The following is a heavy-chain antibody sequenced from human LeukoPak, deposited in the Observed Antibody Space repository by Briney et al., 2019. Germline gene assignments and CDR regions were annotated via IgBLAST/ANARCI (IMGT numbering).Heavy chain of an antibody. CDR2: ISWNSDNI. CDR1: GFTFSSYS. V-gene: IGHV3-9*01. CDR3: VKDKDGYYYYMDV. J-gene: IGHJ6*03. D-gene: IGHD4-17*01. Sequence: PGGSLRLSCAASGFTFSSYSMNWVRQAPGRGLEWVSGISWNSDNIDYADSVKGRFTISRDNANNSLCLQMTSLRPEDTALYYCVKDKDGYYYYMDVWGKGSSVTISS.